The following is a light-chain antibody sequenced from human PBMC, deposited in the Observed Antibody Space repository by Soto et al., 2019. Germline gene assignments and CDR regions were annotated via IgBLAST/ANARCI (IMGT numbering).Light chain of an antibody. Sequence: EIVMTQSPATLSVSPGERATLSCRASENIYTNLAWYQQKPGQAPRLLFYGASTRATGLPARFSGTVSGTEFTLTINSLQAEDSAVYYCQQYYNWPRTFGQGTRLEI. CDR1: ENIYTN. V-gene: IGKV3-15*01. J-gene: IGKJ5*01. CDR3: QQYYNWPRT. CDR2: GAS.